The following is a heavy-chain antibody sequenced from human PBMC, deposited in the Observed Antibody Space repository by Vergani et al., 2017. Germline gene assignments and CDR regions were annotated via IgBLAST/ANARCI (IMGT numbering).Heavy chain of an antibody. CDR1: GGSISSGDYS. J-gene: IGHJ4*02. Sequence: QLQLQESGSGLVKPSQTLSLTCAVSGGSISSGDYSWSWIRQPPGKGLEWIGYIYHSGSTYYNPSLKSRVTISVDRSKNQFSLKLRSVTAADPSVYYCARGEYGYYLYYWGQGTLVTVSS. CDR2: IYHSGST. D-gene: IGHD3-3*01. V-gene: IGHV4-30-2*01. CDR3: ARGEYGYYLYY.